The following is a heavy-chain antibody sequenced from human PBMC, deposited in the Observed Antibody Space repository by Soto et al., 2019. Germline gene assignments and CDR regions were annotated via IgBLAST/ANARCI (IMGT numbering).Heavy chain of an antibody. Sequence: QVQLVQSGAEVKKPGSSVKVSCKASGGTFSSYAISWVRQAPGQGLEGMGGIIPIFGRANYAQKFQGRGTITADESTSTAYTELSRLRTEDLAVYYCGVVGGNRGGFDYWGQGTLVTVSS. CDR2: IIPIFGRA. CDR1: GGTFSSYA. V-gene: IGHV1-69*01. D-gene: IGHD2-15*01. J-gene: IGHJ4*02. CDR3: GVVGGNRGGFDY.